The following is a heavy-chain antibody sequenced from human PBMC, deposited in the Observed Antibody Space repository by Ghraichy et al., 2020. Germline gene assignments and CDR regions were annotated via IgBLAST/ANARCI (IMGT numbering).Heavy chain of an antibody. CDR2: INNGVST. J-gene: IGHJ3*01. CDR1: GFTVSSNY. V-gene: IGHV3-66*01. CDR3: ARTPIVGATGA. Sequence: GGSLRLSCAASGFTVSSNYLSWVRQAPGKGLEWVALINNGVSTFYADSVKGRLTISRDNSKNTLYLQMNSLRAEDTAVYYCARTPIVGATGAWGQGTMVTVSA. D-gene: IGHD1-26*01.